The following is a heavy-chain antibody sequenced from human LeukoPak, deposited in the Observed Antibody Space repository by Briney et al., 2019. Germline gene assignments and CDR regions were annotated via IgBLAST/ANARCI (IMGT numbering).Heavy chain of an antibody. CDR3: ARGIAAARPPLLP. J-gene: IGHJ5*02. Sequence: PSETLSLTCTVSGGPISSYYWSWIRQPPGKGLEWIGYIYYSGSTNYNPSLKSRVTISVDTSKNQFSLKLSSVTAADTAVYYCARGIAAARPPLLPWGQGTLVTVSS. CDR2: IYYSGST. CDR1: GGPISSYY. D-gene: IGHD6-13*01. V-gene: IGHV4-59*01.